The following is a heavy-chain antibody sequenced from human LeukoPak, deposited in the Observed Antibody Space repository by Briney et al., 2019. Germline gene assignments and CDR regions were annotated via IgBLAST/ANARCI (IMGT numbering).Heavy chain of an antibody. Sequence: SVKVSCKASGGTFSSYAISWVRQAPGQGLEWMGRIIPILGIANYAQKFQGRVTITADKSTSTAYMELSSLRSEDTAVYHCARDGNINDYGDYGYYGMDVWGQGTTVTVSS. CDR2: IIPILGIA. D-gene: IGHD4-17*01. V-gene: IGHV1-69*04. CDR3: ARDGNINDYGDYGYYGMDV. J-gene: IGHJ6*02. CDR1: GGTFSSYA.